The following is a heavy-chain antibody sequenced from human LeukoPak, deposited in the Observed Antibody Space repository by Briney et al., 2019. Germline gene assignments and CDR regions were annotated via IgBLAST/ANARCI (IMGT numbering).Heavy chain of an antibody. CDR2: ISGSGGST. V-gene: IGHV3-23*01. CDR1: GFTFSGYA. J-gene: IGHJ3*02. D-gene: IGHD5-18*01. Sequence: PGGSLRLSCAASGFTFSGYAMSWVRQAPGKGLEWVSAISGSGGSTYYADSVKGRFTISRDNSKNTLYLQMNSLRAEDTAVYYCAKDLNSRGYSYGSDAFDIWGQGTMVTVSS. CDR3: AKDLNSRGYSYGSDAFDI.